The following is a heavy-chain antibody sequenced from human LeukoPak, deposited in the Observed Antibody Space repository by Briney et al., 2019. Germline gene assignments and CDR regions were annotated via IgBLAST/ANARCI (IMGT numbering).Heavy chain of an antibody. D-gene: IGHD3-22*01. CDR1: GDSISSGDYY. CDR2: ISSSGST. Sequence: SETLSLTCTVSGDSISSGDYYWSWIRQPAGNGLAWIGRISSSGSTNYNPSLKSRVTISVDTSKNQFSLKLSSVTAADTAVYFCARGPYSYDSSGAFDIWGQGTMVTVSS. V-gene: IGHV4-61*02. J-gene: IGHJ3*02. CDR3: ARGPYSYDSSGAFDI.